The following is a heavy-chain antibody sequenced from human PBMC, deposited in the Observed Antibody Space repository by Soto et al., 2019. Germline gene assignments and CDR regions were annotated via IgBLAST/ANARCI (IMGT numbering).Heavy chain of an antibody. V-gene: IGHV3-30-3*01. D-gene: IGHD3-10*01. J-gene: IGHJ4*02. CDR3: ARESPQGIDY. CDR2: IAYDGSNK. Sequence: QVQLVESGGGVVQPGRSLRLSCAASGFTFSSSAMHWVRQAPGKGLEWVAGIAYDGSNKYHADSVKGRFTISRDNSKNTLYVQMNSLRGEDTAVYYCARESPQGIDYWGQGALVTVSS. CDR1: GFTFSSSA.